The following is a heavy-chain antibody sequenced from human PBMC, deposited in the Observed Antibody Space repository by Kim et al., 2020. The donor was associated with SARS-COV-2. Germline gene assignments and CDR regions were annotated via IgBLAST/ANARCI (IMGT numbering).Heavy chain of an antibody. CDR2: ISSSSSYI. D-gene: IGHD4-17*01. J-gene: IGHJ6*02. V-gene: IGHV3-21*01. Sequence: GGSLRLSCAASGFTFSSYSMNWVRQAPGKGLEWVSSISSSSSYIYYADSVKGRFTISRDNAKNSLYLQMNSLRAEDTAVYYCARVGYGDYPYYYYGMDVWGQGTTVTVSS. CDR1: GFTFSSYS. CDR3: ARVGYGDYPYYYYGMDV.